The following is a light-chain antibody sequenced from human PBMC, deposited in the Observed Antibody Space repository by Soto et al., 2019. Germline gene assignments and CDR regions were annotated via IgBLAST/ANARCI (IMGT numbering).Light chain of an antibody. Sequence: EIVLTQSPGTLSLSPGERATLSCRASQSVSGSYLAWYQQKPGQAPRLLISAASSRATGIPDRFSGSGSGTDFTLTISSLEPEDFAVYYCQQYGSSPLTFGGGTKVEIK. J-gene: IGKJ4*01. CDR2: AAS. V-gene: IGKV3-20*01. CDR1: QSVSGSY. CDR3: QQYGSSPLT.